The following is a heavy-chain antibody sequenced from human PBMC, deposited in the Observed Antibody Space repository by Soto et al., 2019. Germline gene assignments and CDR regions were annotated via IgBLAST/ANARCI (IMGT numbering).Heavy chain of an antibody. CDR2: INAGNGNT. Sequence: ASVKVSCKASGYTFTSYAMHWVRQAPGQRLEWMGWINAGNGNTKYSQKFQGRVTITRDTSASTAYMELSSLRSEDTAVYYCARDLPYGDYIWGSYDYWGQGTLVTVSS. CDR1: GYTFTSYA. CDR3: ARDLPYGDYIWGSYDY. J-gene: IGHJ4*02. D-gene: IGHD3-16*01. V-gene: IGHV1-3*01.